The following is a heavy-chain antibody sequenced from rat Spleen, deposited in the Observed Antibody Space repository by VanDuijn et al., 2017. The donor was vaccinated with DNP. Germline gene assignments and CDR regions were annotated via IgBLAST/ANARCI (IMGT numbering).Heavy chain of an antibody. Sequence: EVQLVESGGGLVQPGRSLKLSCAASGFTFSDYYMAWVRQAPTKGLEWVASISYDGGSTYYRDSVKGRFTISRDNAKSTLYLQMDSLRSEDTATYYCATDSIYYYDGYYHVDVMDAWGQGASVTVSS. CDR3: ATDSIYYYDGYYHVDVMDA. D-gene: IGHD1-12*03. CDR1: GFTFSDYY. V-gene: IGHV5-20*01. J-gene: IGHJ4*01. CDR2: ISYDGGST.